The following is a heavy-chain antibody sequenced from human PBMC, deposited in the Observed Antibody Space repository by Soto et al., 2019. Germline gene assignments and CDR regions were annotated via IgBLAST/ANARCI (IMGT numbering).Heavy chain of an antibody. CDR1: GFTFSSYG. Sequence: QVQLVESGGGVVQPGRSLRLSCAASGFTFSSYGMHWVRQAPGKGLEWVAVIWYDGSNKYYADSVKGRFTISRDNSKNPLYLQMNSLRAEDTAVYYCARDHRIAAAGPFAYWGQGTLVTVSS. CDR2: IWYDGSNK. J-gene: IGHJ4*02. CDR3: ARDHRIAAAGPFAY. D-gene: IGHD6-13*01. V-gene: IGHV3-33*01.